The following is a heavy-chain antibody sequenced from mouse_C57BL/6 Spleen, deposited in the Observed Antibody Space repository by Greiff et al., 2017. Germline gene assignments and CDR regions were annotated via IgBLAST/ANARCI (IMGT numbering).Heavy chain of an antibody. D-gene: IGHD1-1*01. CDR1: GFTFSSYA. Sequence: EVKLVESGEGLVKPGGSLKLSCAASGFTFSSYAMSWVRQTPEKRLEWVAYISSGGDYIYYADTVKGRFTISRDNARNTLYLQMSSLKSEDTDMYYCTRDPSTYYYGSSFAWCAYWGQGTLVTVSA. V-gene: IGHV5-9-1*02. CDR3: TRDPSTYYYGSSFAWCAY. J-gene: IGHJ3*01. CDR2: ISSGGDYI.